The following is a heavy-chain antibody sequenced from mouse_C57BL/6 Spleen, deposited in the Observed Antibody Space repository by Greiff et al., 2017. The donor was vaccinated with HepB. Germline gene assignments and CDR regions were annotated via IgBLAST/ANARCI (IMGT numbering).Heavy chain of an antibody. CDR3: ARSAGGAY. Sequence: EVQLVESGGGLVKPGGSLKLSCAASGFTFSSYAMSWVRQTPEKRLEWVATISDGGSYTYYPDNVKGRFTISRDNAKNNLYLQMSHLKSEDTAMYYCARSAGGAYWGQGTLVTVSA. J-gene: IGHJ3*01. D-gene: IGHD4-1*01. CDR2: ISDGGSYT. CDR1: GFTFSSYA. V-gene: IGHV5-4*01.